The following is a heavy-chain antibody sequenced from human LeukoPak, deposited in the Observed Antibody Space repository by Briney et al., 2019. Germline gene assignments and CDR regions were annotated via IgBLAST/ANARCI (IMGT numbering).Heavy chain of an antibody. CDR1: GFTFSTYA. J-gene: IGHJ4*02. CDR2: ISVSHST. D-gene: IGHD1-26*01. V-gene: IGHV3-23*01. CDR3: ARIVGATWAPAIDY. Sequence: PGGSLRLSCAASGFTFSTYAMSWVRQAPGKGLEWVSAISVSHSTYYADSVKGRFTISRDDSKNTLYLQMNSLRAEDTAVYYCARIVGATWAPAIDYWGQGTLVTVSS.